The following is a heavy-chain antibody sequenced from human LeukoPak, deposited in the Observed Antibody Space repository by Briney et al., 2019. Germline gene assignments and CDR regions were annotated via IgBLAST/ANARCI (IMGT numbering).Heavy chain of an antibody. CDR3: VRLRDRDDSVCRPSDD. Sequence: PGGSLRLSCAASGFTFSSYAMSWVRQAPGKGLEWVANIKQDGSEISYVDSVKGRFTISRDNAKNSLYLQMNSLRAEDTALYYCVRLRDRDDSVCRPSDDWGQGTLVTVSS. CDR1: GFTFSSYA. CDR2: IKQDGSEI. D-gene: IGHD1-26*01. V-gene: IGHV3-7*01. J-gene: IGHJ4*02.